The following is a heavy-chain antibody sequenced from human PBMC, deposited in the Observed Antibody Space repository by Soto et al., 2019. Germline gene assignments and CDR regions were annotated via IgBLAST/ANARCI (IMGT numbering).Heavy chain of an antibody. J-gene: IGHJ6*03. D-gene: IGHD6-13*01. CDR3: ARLKVGYSSSWSPSYYYYMDV. CDR2: IYYSGST. CDR1: GGSISSYY. Sequence: NPSETLSLTCTVSGGSISSYYWSWIRQPPGKGLEWIGYIYYSGSTNYNPSLKSRVTISVDTSKNQFSLKLSSVTAADTAVYYCARLKVGYSSSWSPSYYYYMDVWGKGTTVTVSS. V-gene: IGHV4-59*08.